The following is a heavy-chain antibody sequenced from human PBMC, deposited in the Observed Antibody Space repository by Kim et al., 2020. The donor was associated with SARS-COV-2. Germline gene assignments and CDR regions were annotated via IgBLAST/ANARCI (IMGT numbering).Heavy chain of an antibody. CDR1: GYSFTSYW. J-gene: IGHJ4*02. CDR3: ARHEGDSSGYYGYFDY. Sequence: GESLKISCKGSGYSFTSYWIGWVRQMPGKGLEWMGIIYPGDSDTRYSPSFQGQVTISADKSISTAYLQWSSLKASDTAMYYCARHEGDSSGYYGYFDYWGQGTLVTVSS. V-gene: IGHV5-51*01. CDR2: IYPGDSDT. D-gene: IGHD3-22*01.